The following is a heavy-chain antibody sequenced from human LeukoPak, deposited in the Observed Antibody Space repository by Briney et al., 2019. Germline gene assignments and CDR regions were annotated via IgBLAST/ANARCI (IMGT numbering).Heavy chain of an antibody. CDR2: INQDGSEK. J-gene: IGHJ6*04. CDR1: GFTFSSYW. V-gene: IGHV3-7*03. Sequence: PGGSLRLSCAASGFTFSSYWMSWVRQAPGKGLEWVANINQDGSEKYYVDSVKGRFTISGDNAKNSLYLQMNSLRAKDTAVYYCARKAYGLDVWGKGTTVTGSS. CDR3: ARKAYGLDV.